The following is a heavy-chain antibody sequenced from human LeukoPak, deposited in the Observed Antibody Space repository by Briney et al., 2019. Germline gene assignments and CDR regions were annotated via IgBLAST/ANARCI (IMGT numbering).Heavy chain of an antibody. V-gene: IGHV3-13*01. CDR2: IDTAGGT. Sequence: GGSLRLSCAASGFTFSIYDMHWVRQVTGKGLEWVSGIDTAGGTYYPDSVKGRFTMSRENAKNSLHLQMNSLRADDTAVYYCAKDFATTGRYPHGSASTWGQGTLVTVSS. CDR3: AKDFATTGRYPHGSAST. CDR1: GFTFSIYD. D-gene: IGHD3-10*01. J-gene: IGHJ4*02.